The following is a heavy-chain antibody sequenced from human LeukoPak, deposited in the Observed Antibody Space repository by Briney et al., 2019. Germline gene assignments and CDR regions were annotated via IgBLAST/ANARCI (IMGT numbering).Heavy chain of an antibody. Sequence: GGSLRLSCEASGFTFSTSTMHWVRQAPGKGLEWVANINQHGGENSYVDSVKGRFTISRDNAKNSLYLQMNSLRAEDSAVYYCARGRSGGSCYEPKFDPWGQGTLVTVSS. CDR3: ARGRSGGSCYEPKFDP. J-gene: IGHJ5*02. CDR2: INQHGGEN. CDR1: GFTFSTST. V-gene: IGHV3-7*01. D-gene: IGHD2-15*01.